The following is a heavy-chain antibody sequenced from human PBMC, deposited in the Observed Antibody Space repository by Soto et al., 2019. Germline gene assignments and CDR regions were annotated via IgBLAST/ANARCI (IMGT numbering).Heavy chain of an antibody. CDR2: IIPIFGTA. J-gene: IGHJ5*02. CDR3: VLGYDSRNWFDP. CDR1: GGTFSSYA. Sequence: ASVKVSCKASGGTFSSYAISWVRQAPGQGLEWMGGIIPIFGTANYAQKFQDRVTITADESTSTAHMELSSLRSEDTAMYYCVLGYDSRNWFDPWGQGTLVTVSS. V-gene: IGHV1-69*13. D-gene: IGHD5-12*01.